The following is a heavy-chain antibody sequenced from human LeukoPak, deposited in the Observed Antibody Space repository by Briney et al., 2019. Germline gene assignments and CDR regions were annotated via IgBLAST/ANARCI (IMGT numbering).Heavy chain of an antibody. J-gene: IGHJ5*02. Sequence: SETLSLTCTVSGGSISSGGYYWSWIRQHPGTGLEWIGYIYYSGSTYYNPSLKSRVTISVDTSKNQFSLKLSSVTAADTAVYYCARELMVRGVILTHNWFDPWGQGTLVTVSS. CDR2: IYYSGST. D-gene: IGHD3-10*01. CDR3: ARELMVRGVILTHNWFDP. V-gene: IGHV4-31*03. CDR1: GGSISSGGYY.